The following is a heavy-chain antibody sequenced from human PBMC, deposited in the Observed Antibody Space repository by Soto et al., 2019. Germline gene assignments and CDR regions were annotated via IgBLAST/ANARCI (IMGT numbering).Heavy chain of an antibody. CDR3: ARESRDFFLWFDP. J-gene: IGHJ5*02. V-gene: IGHV1-3*01. Sequence: QVQLVQSGGEVKKPGASVKVSCKASGYIFSKYAIHWVRQVPGHKLEWMGWLNVGTGNTKYSQKFQGRVTITRDTSATTAYIELHSLTSEDTAVYYCARESRDFFLWFDPWGQGTLVTVSS. CDR1: GYIFSKYA. CDR2: LNVGTGNT.